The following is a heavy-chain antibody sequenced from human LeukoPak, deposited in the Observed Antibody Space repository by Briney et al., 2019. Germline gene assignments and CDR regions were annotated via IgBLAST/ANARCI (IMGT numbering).Heavy chain of an antibody. CDR1: GFTFSTYN. D-gene: IGHD2-15*01. J-gene: IGHJ5*02. V-gene: IGHV4-59*12. CDR2: IYYSGST. CDR3: ARIFRGYSGGSWYKSWFDP. Sequence: GSLRLSCAASGFTFSTYNMNWVRQPPGKGLEWIGTIYYSGSTYYNPSLMSRVAISVDTSENQFSLKLTSVTAADMAVYFCARIFRGYSGGSWYKSWFDPWGQGTLVTVSS.